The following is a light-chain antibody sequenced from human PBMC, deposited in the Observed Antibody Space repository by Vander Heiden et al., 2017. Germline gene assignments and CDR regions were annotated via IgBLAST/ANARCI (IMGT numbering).Light chain of an antibody. V-gene: IGKV1-39*01. CDR2: AAS. CDR3: QQSYNTPPVT. J-gene: IGKJ4*01. Sequence: DIQMTQSPSSLSASVGDRVTITCRASQSMSSYLNWYQQKPGKAPKLLIYAASSLQSGVPSRFSGSGSGTDFTLTISSLHPEDFATYYCQQSYNTPPVTFGGGTKVEI. CDR1: QSMSSY.